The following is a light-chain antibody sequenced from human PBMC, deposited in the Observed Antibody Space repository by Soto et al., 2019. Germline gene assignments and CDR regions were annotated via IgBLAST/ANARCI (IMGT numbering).Light chain of an antibody. Sequence: DIQMTQSPSSLSAYVGDRVTITCRASQSISSYLNWYQQKPGKAPKLLIYAASSLQSGVPSRFSGSGSGTDFTRTISILQPEDFATYYCQQSYSTRWTFGQGNKVEIQ. V-gene: IGKV1-39*01. CDR1: QSISSY. J-gene: IGKJ1*01. CDR3: QQSYSTRWT. CDR2: AAS.